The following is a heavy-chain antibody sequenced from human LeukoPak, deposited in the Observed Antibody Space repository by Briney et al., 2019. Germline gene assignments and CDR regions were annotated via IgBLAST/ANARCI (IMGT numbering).Heavy chain of an antibody. CDR1: GFTFSSYS. V-gene: IGHV3-21*05. CDR2: ISSSSSYI. CDR3: ARGAYGFDYYYYMDV. Sequence: GGSLRLSCAASGFTFSSYSMNWVRQAPGKGLEWVSYISSSSSYIHYADSVKGRFTISRDNAKNSLYLQMNSLRAEDTAVYYCARGAYGFDYYYYMDVWGKGTTVTVSS. D-gene: IGHD3-10*01. J-gene: IGHJ6*03.